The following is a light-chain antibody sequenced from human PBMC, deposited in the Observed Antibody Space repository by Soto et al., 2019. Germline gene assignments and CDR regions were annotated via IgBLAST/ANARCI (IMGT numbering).Light chain of an antibody. J-gene: IGKJ1*01. Sequence: DIQMTQSPSTLSASVGDRVTITCRASQSISSWLAWYQQKPGKAPKLLIYKASSLESGVPSRFSGSGSGTECTLTISSLQPDDFATYYCQQYNSYPWTCGQGTKVDIK. V-gene: IGKV1-5*03. CDR1: QSISSW. CDR3: QQYNSYPWT. CDR2: KAS.